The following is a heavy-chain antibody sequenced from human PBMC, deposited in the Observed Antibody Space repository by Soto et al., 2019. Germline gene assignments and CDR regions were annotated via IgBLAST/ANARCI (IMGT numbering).Heavy chain of an antibody. CDR1: GFVFSDYG. CDR3: ARDRWRRLGGDF. V-gene: IGHV3-33*01. Sequence: QVQLLESGGGVVQPGRSLRLSCTASGFVFSDYGMHWFRQAPGKGLEWVAVIYNDGSNEYYGDSMKGRFTISRDNSQNTLYLQMNILRAEDTGVYYCARDRWRRLGGDFWGQGTLVTVSS. CDR2: IYNDGSNE. J-gene: IGHJ4*02. D-gene: IGHD2-21*02.